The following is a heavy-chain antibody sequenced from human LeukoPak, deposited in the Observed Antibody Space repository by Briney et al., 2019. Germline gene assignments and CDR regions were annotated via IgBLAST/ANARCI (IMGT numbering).Heavy chain of an antibody. V-gene: IGHV3-30*18. D-gene: IGHD1-26*01. CDR2: ISCDGSNK. CDR1: GFTFSSYC. Sequence: PGGSLRLSCAASGFTFSSYCMHWVRQAPGKGLEWVAVISCDGSNKYYADSVKGRFTISRDNSKNTLYLQMNSLRAEDTAVYYCAKGGQELPFDYWGQGTLVTVSS. J-gene: IGHJ4*02. CDR3: AKGGQELPFDY.